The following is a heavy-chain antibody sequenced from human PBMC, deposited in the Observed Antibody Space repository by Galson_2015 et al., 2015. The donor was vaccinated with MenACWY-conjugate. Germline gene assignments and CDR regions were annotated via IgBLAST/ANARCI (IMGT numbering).Heavy chain of an antibody. J-gene: IGHJ3*01. CDR1: GDSVSSHTAA. Sequence: CAISGDSVSSHTAAWTWISQSPSRGLEWLGRTYYRSKWYNDYAFSLKSRITVNPDTSKNQFSLQLNSVTPEDTAVYYCARWGPSHTAYRPSTDQINDAFDVWGQGTMVTVSS. D-gene: IGHD2-21*01. CDR3: ARWGPSHTAYRPSTDQINDAFDV. CDR2: TYYRSKWYN. V-gene: IGHV6-1*01.